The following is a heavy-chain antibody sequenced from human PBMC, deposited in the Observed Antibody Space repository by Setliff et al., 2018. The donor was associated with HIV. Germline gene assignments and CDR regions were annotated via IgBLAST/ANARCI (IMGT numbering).Heavy chain of an antibody. J-gene: IGHJ4*02. CDR2: IYYSGST. V-gene: IGHV4-61*08. CDR1: GGSIGSGDYY. Sequence: SETLSLTCTVSGGSIGSGDYYWSWIRQPPGKGLEWIGYIYYSGSTNYNPSLKSRVTISVDTSKNQFSLKLSSVTAADTAVYYCASGRYSSGWYVRWGQGTLVTVSS. CDR3: ASGRYSSGWYVR. D-gene: IGHD6-19*01.